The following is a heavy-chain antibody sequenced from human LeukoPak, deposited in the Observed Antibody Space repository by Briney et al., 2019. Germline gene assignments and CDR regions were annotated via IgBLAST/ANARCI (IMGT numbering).Heavy chain of an antibody. CDR3: ARILPTTYDFWSGYSTYNWFDP. CDR2: INHSGST. J-gene: IGHJ5*02. D-gene: IGHD3-3*01. CDR1: GGSFSGYY. V-gene: IGHV4-34*01. Sequence: TSETLSLTCAVYGGSFSGYYWSWIRQPPGKGLEWIGEINHSGSTNYNPSLKSRVTISVDTSKSQFSLKLSSVTAADTAVYYCARILPTTYDFWSGYSTYNWFDPWGQGTLVTVSS.